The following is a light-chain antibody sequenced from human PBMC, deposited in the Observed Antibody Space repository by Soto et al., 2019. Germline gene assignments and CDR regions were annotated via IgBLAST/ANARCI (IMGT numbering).Light chain of an antibody. V-gene: IGKV1-33*01. CDR1: HDIGNS. Sequence: DIQMTQSPPSLSASVGDRVTITCQASHDIGNSLNWYQDKPGQAPKLVIYDAYNLETGVPSTFSGSGYGTDFTFTISRLRPEDIATYYCQKSDHLPLFGPGTKVDIK. CDR3: QKSDHLPL. J-gene: IGKJ3*01. CDR2: DAY.